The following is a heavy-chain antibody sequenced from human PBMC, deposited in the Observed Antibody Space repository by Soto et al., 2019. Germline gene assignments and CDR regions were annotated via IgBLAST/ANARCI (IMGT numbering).Heavy chain of an antibody. D-gene: IGHD6-13*01. J-gene: IGHJ1*01. V-gene: IGHV3-48*01. CDR1: GFTFSSYS. Sequence: PGGSLRLSCAASGFTFSSYSMNWVRQALGKGLEWVSYISSSSSTIYYADSVKGRFTISRDNAKNSLYLQMNSLRAEDTAVYYCARDLGSSWYPEYFQHWGQGTLVTVSS. CDR2: ISSSSSTI. CDR3: ARDLGSSWYPEYFQH.